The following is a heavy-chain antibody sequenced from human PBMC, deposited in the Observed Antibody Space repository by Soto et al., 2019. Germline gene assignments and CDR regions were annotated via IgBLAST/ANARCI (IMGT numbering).Heavy chain of an antibody. CDR1: GFILSSYA. CDR3: AKKKGVTVFDD. D-gene: IGHD3-16*01. Sequence: GGSLRLSCAASGFILSSYAMNWVRQAPGKGLEWVSGISGSGESTDYADSVRGRFTISKDNSRNTLFLQMNSLKAEDTAVYFCAKKKGVTVFDDCGQGSVVTVSS. J-gene: IGHJ4*02. V-gene: IGHV3-23*01. CDR2: ISGSGEST.